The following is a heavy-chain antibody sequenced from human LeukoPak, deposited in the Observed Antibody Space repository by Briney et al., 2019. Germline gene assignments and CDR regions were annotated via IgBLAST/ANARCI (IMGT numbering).Heavy chain of an antibody. D-gene: IGHD6-19*01. CDR2: ISNDGDT. J-gene: IGHJ4*02. Sequence: AGGSLRLSCAASGFTVSSNYMSWVRQGPGKGLECVSVISNDGDTYYADSVKGRLTISRDTSKNTVSLQMNSLRAEDTAVYYCAGDKTTGGWYEFDYWGQGTLVTVSS. CDR1: GFTVSSNY. V-gene: IGHV3-53*01. CDR3: AGDKTTGGWYEFDY.